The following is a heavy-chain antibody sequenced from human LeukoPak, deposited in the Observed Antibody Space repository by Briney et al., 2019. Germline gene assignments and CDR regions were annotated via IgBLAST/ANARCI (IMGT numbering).Heavy chain of an antibody. CDR1: GGSISSDNYY. CDR2: IYYSGST. V-gene: IGHV4-39*01. Sequence: PSETLSLTCTVSGGSISSDNYYWGWIRQPPGKGLEWIGNIYYSGSTYYNPSLKSRVTISVDTSKNQFSLKLSSVTAADTAVYYCAIASRFGERMGFDPWGQGTLVTVSS. J-gene: IGHJ5*02. CDR3: AIASRFGERMGFDP. D-gene: IGHD3-10*01.